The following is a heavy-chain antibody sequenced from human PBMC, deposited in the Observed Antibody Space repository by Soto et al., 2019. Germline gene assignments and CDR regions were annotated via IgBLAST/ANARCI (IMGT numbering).Heavy chain of an antibody. Sequence: SVKVSCKASGGTFSSYAISWVRQAPGQGLGWMGGIIPIFGTANYAQKFQGRVTITADKSTSTAYMELSSLRSEDTAVYYCARYLCSTSCYQFYYYYGMDVWGQGTTVTVSS. CDR3: ARYLCSTSCYQFYYYYGMDV. CDR1: GGTFSSYA. J-gene: IGHJ6*02. CDR2: IIPIFGTA. V-gene: IGHV1-69*06. D-gene: IGHD2-2*01.